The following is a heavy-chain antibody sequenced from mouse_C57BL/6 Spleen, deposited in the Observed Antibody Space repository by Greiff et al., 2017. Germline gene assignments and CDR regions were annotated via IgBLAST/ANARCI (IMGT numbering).Heavy chain of an antibody. J-gene: IGHJ2*01. CDR2: IDPETGGT. D-gene: IGHD1-1*01. CDR1: GYTFTDYE. Sequence: QVQLQQSGAELVRPGASVTLSCKASGYTFTDYEMHWVKQTPVHGLEWIGAIDPETGGTAYNQKFKGKAILTADKSSSTAYMELRSLTSEDSAVYCCTRHYYGSSYVREFDYWGQGTTLTVSS. V-gene: IGHV1-15*01. CDR3: TRHYYGSSYVREFDY.